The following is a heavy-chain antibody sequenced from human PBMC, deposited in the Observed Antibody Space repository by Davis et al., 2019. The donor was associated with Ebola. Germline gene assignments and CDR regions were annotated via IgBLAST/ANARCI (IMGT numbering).Heavy chain of an antibody. V-gene: IGHV3-21*01. Sequence: GGSLRLSCAASGFTFSSDSMNWVRQAPGKGLEWVSSISSRSSFIYYADSVKGRFTISRDNSKNTLYLQMNSLRAEDTAVYYCARGYGDYVFYYYGMDVWGQGTTVTVSS. CDR3: ARGYGDYVFYYYGMDV. CDR2: ISSRSSFI. CDR1: GFTFSSDS. J-gene: IGHJ6*02. D-gene: IGHD4-17*01.